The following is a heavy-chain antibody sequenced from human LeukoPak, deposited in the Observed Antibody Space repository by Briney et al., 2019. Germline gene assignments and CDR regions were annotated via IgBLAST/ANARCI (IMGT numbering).Heavy chain of an antibody. V-gene: IGHV3-53*01. D-gene: IGHD1-1*01. CDR3: ARDGYGYNYMDV. J-gene: IGHJ6*03. CDR1: GFTVISNL. CDR2: IYSGGTT. Sequence: PGGSLRLSCAAPGFTVISNLMSWVRQAPGRGLEWVSVIYSGGTTYYADSVRGRFTISRDNSKNTLYLQMNSLRAEDTAVYYCARDGYGYNYMDVWGKGTTVTVSS.